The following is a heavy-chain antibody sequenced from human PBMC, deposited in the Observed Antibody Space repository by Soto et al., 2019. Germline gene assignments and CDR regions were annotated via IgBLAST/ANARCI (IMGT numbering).Heavy chain of an antibody. V-gene: IGHV3-30-3*01. J-gene: IGHJ6*02. CDR1: GFTFSSYA. D-gene: IGHD1-7*01. Sequence: QVQLVESGGGVVQPGRSLRLSCAASGFTFSSYAMHWVRQAPGKGLEWVAVISYDGSNKYYADSVKGRFTISRDNSKNTRYLQMNSLRAEDTAVYYCARHLTGTTVIYYYYGMDVWGQGTTVTVSS. CDR2: ISYDGSNK. CDR3: ARHLTGTTVIYYYYGMDV.